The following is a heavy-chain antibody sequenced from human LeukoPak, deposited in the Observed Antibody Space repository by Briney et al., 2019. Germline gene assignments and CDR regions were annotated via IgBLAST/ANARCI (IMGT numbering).Heavy chain of an antibody. CDR2: IYYTGST. CDR1: GGSISSYY. CDR3: ARGGNSFDY. J-gene: IGHJ4*02. V-gene: IGHV4-59*01. Sequence: PSETLSLTCTVSGGSISSYYWTWIRQPPGKGLEWIGYIYYTGSTNYNPSLKSRVTISVDTSKNQLSLRLTSVSAAGTAVYYCARGGNSFDYWGQGTLVTVSS.